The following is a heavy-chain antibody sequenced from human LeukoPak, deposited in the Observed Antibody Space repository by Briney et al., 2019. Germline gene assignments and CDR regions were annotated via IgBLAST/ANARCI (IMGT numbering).Heavy chain of an antibody. CDR1: GGTFSSYA. CDR3: ARGKRIRFLAWLGYYYMDV. J-gene: IGHJ6*03. Sequence: SVKVSCKASGGTFSSYAISWVRQAPGQGLEWMGGIIPIFGTANYAQKFQGRVTITTDESTSTAYMELSSLRSEDTAVYYCARGKRIRFLAWLGYYYMDVSGKGTTVTVSS. D-gene: IGHD3-3*01. V-gene: IGHV1-69*05. CDR2: IIPIFGTA.